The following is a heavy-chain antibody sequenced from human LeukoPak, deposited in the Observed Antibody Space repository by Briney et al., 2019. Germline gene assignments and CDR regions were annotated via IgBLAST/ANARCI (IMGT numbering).Heavy chain of an antibody. CDR2: ISGSGDST. CDR3: ATGWGGAFDV. V-gene: IGHV3-23*01. Sequence: PGGSLRLSCAASGFTFSNYVMSWVRQAPGKGLEWVSGISGSGDSTYFADSVKGRFTISRDNSKNTLYLQMNSLRAEDTAVFYCATGWGGAFDVWGQGTMVTVSS. J-gene: IGHJ3*01. D-gene: IGHD1-26*01. CDR1: GFTFSNYV.